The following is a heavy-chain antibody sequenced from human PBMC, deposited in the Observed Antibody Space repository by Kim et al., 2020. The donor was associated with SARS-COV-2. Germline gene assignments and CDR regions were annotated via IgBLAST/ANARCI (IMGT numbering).Heavy chain of an antibody. J-gene: IGHJ4*02. Sequence: TNYNPYLKSRVTISVDKSKNQFSLKLSSVTAADTAVYYCARGGSSHFDYWGQGTLVTVSS. CDR2: T. D-gene: IGHD6-13*01. CDR3: ARGGSSHFDY. V-gene: IGHV4-4*02.